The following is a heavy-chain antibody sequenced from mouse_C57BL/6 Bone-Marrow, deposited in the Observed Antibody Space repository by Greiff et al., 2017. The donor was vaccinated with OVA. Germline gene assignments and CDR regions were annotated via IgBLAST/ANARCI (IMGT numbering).Heavy chain of an antibody. Sequence: VQLQQSGAELARPGASVKLSCKASGYTFTSYGISWVKQRTGQGLEWIGEIYPRSGNTYYNEKFKGRATLTADKSSSTAYMELRSLTSEDSAVYFCAVYDGYFYRYFDVWGTGTTVTVSS. J-gene: IGHJ1*03. CDR3: AVYDGYFYRYFDV. CDR2: IYPRSGNT. V-gene: IGHV1-81*01. D-gene: IGHD2-3*01. CDR1: GYTFTSYG.